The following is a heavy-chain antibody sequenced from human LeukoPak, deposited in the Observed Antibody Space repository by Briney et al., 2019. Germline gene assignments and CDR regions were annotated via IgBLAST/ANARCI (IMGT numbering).Heavy chain of an antibody. CDR1: GFTFSNAW. V-gene: IGHV3-15*01. Sequence: GGSLRLSCAASGFTFSNAWMSWVRQAPGKGLEWVGRVKSKTDGGTTDYTVPVKGRSTISRDDSKNTLYLQMNSLKTEDTAVYYCTTPLSIAAAGVFDPWGQGTLVTVSS. CDR2: VKSKTDGGTT. CDR3: TTPLSIAAAGVFDP. D-gene: IGHD6-13*01. J-gene: IGHJ5*02.